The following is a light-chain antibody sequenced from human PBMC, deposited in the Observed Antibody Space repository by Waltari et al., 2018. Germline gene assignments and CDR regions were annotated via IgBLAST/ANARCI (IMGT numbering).Light chain of an antibody. CDR3: SSYTSSSTLV. Sequence: QSALTQPPSVSGSPGQSVPISYTGTRSDVGGYNGVAWYQQPPGTAPKLIIYEVSDRPSGVPDRFSGSKSDNTASLTISGLQAEDEADYYCSSYTSSSTLVFGGGTKLTVL. CDR1: RSDVGGYNG. CDR2: EVS. V-gene: IGLV2-18*02. J-gene: IGLJ2*01.